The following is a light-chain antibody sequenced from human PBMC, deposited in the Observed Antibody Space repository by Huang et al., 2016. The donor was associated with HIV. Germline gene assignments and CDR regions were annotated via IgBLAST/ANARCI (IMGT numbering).Light chain of an antibody. CDR2: WAS. CDR1: QSLLDSYPNTDK. CDR3: QQYYRTPLT. V-gene: IGKV4-1*01. Sequence: DIVMTQSPDSLAVSLGVRATIHCRSTQSLLDSYPNTDKLAWSQQKPGQPPRLLLYWASTRESAVPDRISGSGSGTDFTLTIRSLQAEDVAVYYCQQYYRTPLTFGGGTKVEIK. J-gene: IGKJ4*01.